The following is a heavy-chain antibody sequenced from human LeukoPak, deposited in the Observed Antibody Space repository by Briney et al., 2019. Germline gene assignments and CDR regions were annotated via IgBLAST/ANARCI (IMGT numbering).Heavy chain of an antibody. CDR1: GFTFSNSA. CDR2: LSGSGITT. CDR3: ASLIATPGPARFDC. V-gene: IGHV3-23*01. J-gene: IGHJ4*02. D-gene: IGHD6-13*01. Sequence: GGSLRLSCAASGFTFSNSAMSWVRQASGKGLEWVSTLSGSGITTYYADSVKGRFTISRHNSKNTLYLQMNSLRDEDTAVYYCASLIATPGPARFDCWGQGTLVTVSS.